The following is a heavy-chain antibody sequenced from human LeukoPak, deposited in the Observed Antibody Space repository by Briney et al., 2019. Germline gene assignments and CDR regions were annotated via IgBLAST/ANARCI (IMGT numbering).Heavy chain of an antibody. V-gene: IGHV3-7*03. Sequence: GGSLRLSCVVSGFTFSNYWMSWVRQAPGKGLEWVANIKQDGSEKYYVDSVKGRFTISRDNSKNTLYLQMNSLRAEDTAVYYCAKAGYSYGFYYYYMDVWGKGTTVTVSS. D-gene: IGHD5-18*01. J-gene: IGHJ6*03. CDR3: AKAGYSYGFYYYYMDV. CDR1: GFTFSNYW. CDR2: IKQDGSEK.